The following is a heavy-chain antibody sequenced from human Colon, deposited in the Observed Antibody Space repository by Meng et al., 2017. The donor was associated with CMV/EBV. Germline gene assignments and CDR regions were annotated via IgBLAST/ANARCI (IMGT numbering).Heavy chain of an antibody. CDR1: GGSISSSSYY. J-gene: IGHJ5*02. CDR3: VRRRSQSLIGWFDP. Sequence: GSLRLSCTVSGGSISSSSYYWGWIRQPPGKGLEWIGSIYYSGSTYYNPSLKSRVTISVDTSKNQFSLNLSSVTAADTAVYYCVRRRSQSLIGWFDPWGQGTLVTVSS. V-gene: IGHV4-39*01. CDR2: IYYSGST. D-gene: IGHD3-16*01.